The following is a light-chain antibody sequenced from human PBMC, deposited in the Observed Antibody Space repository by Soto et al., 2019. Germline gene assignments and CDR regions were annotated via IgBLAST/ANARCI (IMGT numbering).Light chain of an antibody. J-gene: IGKJ1*01. CDR1: QSASSW. CDR3: GQYNSYPLT. Sequence: DIQMTQSPSTLSASVGDRVTIICRASQSASSWLVWYQQKPGKAPKLLIYKASSLEYRVPSKFSGSGSGTEFTLTINSLQPDDFATYYCGQYNSYPLTFGQWTKVEIK. V-gene: IGKV1-5*03. CDR2: KAS.